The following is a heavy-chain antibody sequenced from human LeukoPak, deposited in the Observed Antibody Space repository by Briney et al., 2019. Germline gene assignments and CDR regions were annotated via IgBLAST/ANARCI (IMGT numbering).Heavy chain of an antibody. V-gene: IGHV1-46*01. CDR3: AREGVAATGLDY. CDR1: GYTFSIYN. J-gene: IGHJ4*02. CDR2: INPSGGSA. D-gene: IGHD6-13*01. Sequence: ASVKVSCKASGYTFSIYNMHWVRQAPGQGLEWMGIINPSGGSASDAQKFQGRLTMTRDTSTSTLYKELSSLRSEDTAVYYCAREGVAATGLDYWGQGTLVTVSS.